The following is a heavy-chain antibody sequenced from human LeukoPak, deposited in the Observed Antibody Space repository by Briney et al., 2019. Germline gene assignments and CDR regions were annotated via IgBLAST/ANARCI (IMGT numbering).Heavy chain of an antibody. V-gene: IGHV3-74*01. Sequence: GGSLRLSCVASGFSFSSYWMHWVRQAPGKGLVWVSRINSDGSRTNNADSVKGRFTISRDNAKKTLYLQMNSLRAEDTAVYYCARVYARGVVVAAGEDYWGQGTLVTVSS. CDR1: GFSFSSYW. J-gene: IGHJ4*02. CDR2: INSDGSRT. CDR3: ARVYARGVVVAAGEDY. D-gene: IGHD2-15*01.